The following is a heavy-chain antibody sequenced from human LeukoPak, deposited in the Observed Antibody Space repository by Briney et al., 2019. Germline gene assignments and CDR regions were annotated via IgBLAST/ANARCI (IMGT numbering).Heavy chain of an antibody. CDR3: ARHDGSGRRIALDY. CDR2: IYKDGRS. D-gene: IGHD6-19*01. CDR1: GGSFSGYY. V-gene: IGHV4-34*01. Sequence: SETLSLTCAVYGGSFSGYYWGWIRQPPGKGQEWIGSIYKDGRSQYNPSLKSRVTISVDTSKNQFSLKLSSVTAADTAVYYCARHDGSGRRIALDYWGQGTLVTVSS. J-gene: IGHJ4*02.